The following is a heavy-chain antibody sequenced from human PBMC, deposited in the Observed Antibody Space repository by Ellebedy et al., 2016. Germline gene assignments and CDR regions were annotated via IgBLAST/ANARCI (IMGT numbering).Heavy chain of an antibody. CDR1: GYSFTNYW. D-gene: IGHD2-2*01. J-gene: IGHJ6*03. CDR2: IDPSDSDT. Sequence: GGSLRLSCKGSGYSFTNYWIGWVRQMPGKGLEWMGRIDPSDSDTRYSPSFQGQVTISADKSISTAYLQWSSLKASDTAMYYCARLGCGNTICSDVSYYYYYIDVWGIGSTVTVSS. CDR3: ARLGCGNTICSDVSYYYYYIDV. V-gene: IGHV5-51*01.